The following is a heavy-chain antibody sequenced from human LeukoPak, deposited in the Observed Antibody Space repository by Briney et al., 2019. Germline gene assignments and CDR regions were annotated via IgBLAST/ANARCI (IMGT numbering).Heavy chain of an antibody. CDR3: ARLQLRSYYYMDV. J-gene: IGHJ6*03. CDR1: GGSISSYY. V-gene: IGHV4-59*01. D-gene: IGHD5-18*01. Sequence: PSETLSLTCTVSGGSISSYYWSWIRQPPGKGLEWIGYIYYSGSTNYNPSLKSRVTISVDTSKNQSSLKLSSVTAADTAVYYCARLQLRSYYYMDVWGKGTTVTVSS. CDR2: IYYSGST.